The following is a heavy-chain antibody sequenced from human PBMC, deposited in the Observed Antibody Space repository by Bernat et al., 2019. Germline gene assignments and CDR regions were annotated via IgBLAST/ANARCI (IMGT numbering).Heavy chain of an antibody. CDR3: ARDRGEYYYGSGTDY. J-gene: IGHJ4*02. CDR2: ISYDGSNK. V-gene: IGHV3-30*01. Sequence: QVQLVESGGGVVQPGRSLRLSCAASGFTFSSYAMYWVRQAPGKGLEWVAVISYDGSNKYYADSVKGRFTISRDNSKNTLYLQMNSLRAEDTAVYYCARDRGEYYYGSGTDYWGQGTLVTVSS. CDR1: GFTFSSYA. D-gene: IGHD3-10*01.